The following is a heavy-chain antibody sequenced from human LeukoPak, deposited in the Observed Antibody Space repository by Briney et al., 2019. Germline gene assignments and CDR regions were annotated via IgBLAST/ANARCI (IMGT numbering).Heavy chain of an antibody. V-gene: IGHV4-30-2*01. Sequence: SETLSLTCAVSGGSISSGGYSWSWIRQPPGKGLEWIGYIYHSGSTYYNPSLKSRVTMSVDTSKNQFSLKLSSVTAADTAVYYCARGVYGDFSDYWGQGTLVTVSS. CDR1: GGSISSGGYS. CDR3: ARGVYGDFSDY. D-gene: IGHD4-17*01. CDR2: IYHSGST. J-gene: IGHJ4*02.